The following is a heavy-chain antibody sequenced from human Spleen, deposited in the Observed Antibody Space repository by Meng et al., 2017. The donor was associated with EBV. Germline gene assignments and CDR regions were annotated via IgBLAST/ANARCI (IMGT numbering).Heavy chain of an antibody. V-gene: IGHV1-18*01. CDR1: GYTFSSHG. CDR3: ARNYGDSASDY. J-gene: IGHJ4*02. D-gene: IGHD4-17*01. Sequence: QVHLGLSGPEVKKPGASVKVSCKASGYTFSSHGIRWVRQAPGQGLEWMAWISTYNGNTNYAQKLQGRVTLTTDTSTSTVHMELRSLRSDDTAVYYCARNYGDSASDYWGQGTLVTVSS. CDR2: ISTYNGNT.